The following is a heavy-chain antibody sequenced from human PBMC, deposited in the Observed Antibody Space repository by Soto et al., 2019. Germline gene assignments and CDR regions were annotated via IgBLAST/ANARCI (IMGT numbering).Heavy chain of an antibody. D-gene: IGHD3-22*01. CDR1: GGTFSSYA. J-gene: IGHJ4*02. CDR3: ARDQPQYYYDSSGYFDY. Sequence: ASVKVSCKASGGTFSSYAISWVRQAPGQGLEWMGWISAYNGNTNYAQKLQGRVTMTTDTSTSTAYMELRSLRSDDTAVYYCARDQPQYYYDSSGYFDYWGQGTLVTVSS. V-gene: IGHV1-18*01. CDR2: ISAYNGNT.